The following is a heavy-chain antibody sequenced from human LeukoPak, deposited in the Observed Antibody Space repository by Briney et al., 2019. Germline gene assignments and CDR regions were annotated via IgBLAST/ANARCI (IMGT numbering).Heavy chain of an antibody. J-gene: IGHJ4*02. CDR3: ARGDAYGDYGVPSDY. CDR2: ISSSSSYI. V-gene: IGHV3-21*01. Sequence: GGSLRLSCAASGFTFSSYSMNWVRQAPGKGLEWVSSISSSSSYIYYADSVKGRFTISRDNAKNSLYLQMNSLRAEDTAVYYCARGDAYGDYGVPSDYWGQGTLVTVSS. CDR1: GFTFSSYS. D-gene: IGHD4-17*01.